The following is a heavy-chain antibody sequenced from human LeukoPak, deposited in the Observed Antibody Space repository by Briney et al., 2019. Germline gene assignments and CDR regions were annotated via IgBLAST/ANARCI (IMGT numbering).Heavy chain of an antibody. CDR3: ARVAQMPRLFDY. D-gene: IGHD2-2*01. J-gene: IGHJ4*02. Sequence: SVKVSCKASGGTFSSYAISWVRQAPGQGLEWMGGIIPIFGTANYAQKFQGKVTITADESTSTAYMELSSLRSEDTAVYYCARVAQMPRLFDYWGQGTLVTVSS. CDR1: GGTFSSYA. V-gene: IGHV1-69*13. CDR2: IIPIFGTA.